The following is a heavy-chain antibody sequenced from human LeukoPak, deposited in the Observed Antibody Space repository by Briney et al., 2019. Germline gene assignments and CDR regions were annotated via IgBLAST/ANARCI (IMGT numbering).Heavy chain of an antibody. J-gene: IGHJ4*02. CDR2: IYNSGST. CDR3: ARQAGGNSGPFDY. V-gene: IGHV4-59*08. CDR1: GGSISSINSIY. Sequence: PSETLSLTCTVSGGSISSINSIYCSWIRQPPGKGLEWIGYIYNSGSTNYNPSLKSRVTISVDTSKNQFSLKLSSVTAADTAVYYCARQAGGNSGPFDYWGQGTVVTVSS. D-gene: IGHD4-23*01.